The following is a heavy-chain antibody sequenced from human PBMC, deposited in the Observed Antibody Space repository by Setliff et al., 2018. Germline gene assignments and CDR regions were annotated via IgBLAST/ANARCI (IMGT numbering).Heavy chain of an antibody. V-gene: IGHV4-39*07. J-gene: IGHJ4*02. CDR2: TYYSGNT. D-gene: IGHD3-22*01. Sequence: PSETLSLTCTVSGASVSGNSCYWGWIRQPPGKGLEWIASTYYSGNTYYNPSLKSRVTISVDTSKNQFSLKLTSVTAADTAVYYCARAPRYFDPTGSYFDFWGQGTLVTVS. CDR1: GASVSGNSCY. CDR3: ARAPRYFDPTGSYFDF.